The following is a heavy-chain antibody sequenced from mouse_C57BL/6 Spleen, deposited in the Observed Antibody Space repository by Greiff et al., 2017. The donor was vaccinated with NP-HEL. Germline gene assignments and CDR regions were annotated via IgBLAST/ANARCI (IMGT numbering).Heavy chain of an antibody. CDR2: IRSKSNNYAT. Sequence: EVQVVESGGGLVQPKGSLKLSCAASGFSFNTYAMNWVRQAPGKGLEWVARIRSKSNNYATYYADSVKDRFTISRDDSESMLYLQMNNLKTEDTAMYYCVRHGYDNYAMDYWGQGTSVTVSS. J-gene: IGHJ4*01. CDR3: VRHGYDNYAMDY. V-gene: IGHV10-1*01. D-gene: IGHD2-2*01. CDR1: GFSFNTYA.